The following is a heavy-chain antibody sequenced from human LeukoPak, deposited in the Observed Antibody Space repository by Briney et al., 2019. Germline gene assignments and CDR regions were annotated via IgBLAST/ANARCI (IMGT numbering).Heavy chain of an antibody. CDR3: ARDIIAAAGTPNAFDI. Sequence: GASVKVSCKASGYTFTSYGISWVRQAPGQGLEWMGWISAYNGNTNYAQKLQGRVTMTTDTSTSTAYMELRSLRSDDTAVYYCARDIIAAAGTPNAFDIWGQGTMVTVSS. V-gene: IGHV1-18*01. CDR2: ISAYNGNT. J-gene: IGHJ3*02. D-gene: IGHD6-13*01. CDR1: GYTFTSYG.